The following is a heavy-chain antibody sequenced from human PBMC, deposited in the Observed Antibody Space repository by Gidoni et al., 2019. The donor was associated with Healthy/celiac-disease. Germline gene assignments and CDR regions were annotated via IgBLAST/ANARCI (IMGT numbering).Heavy chain of an antibody. V-gene: IGHV3-9*01. Sequence: EVQLVESGGGLVQPGRSLRLSCAASGFTFDDYAMHWVRQAPGKGLEWVSGISWNSGSIGYADSVKGRFTISRDNAKNSLYLQMNSLRAEDTALYYCAKDGGLRKSHNIDYWGQGTLVTVSS. CDR3: AKDGGLRKSHNIDY. J-gene: IGHJ4*02. D-gene: IGHD5-12*01. CDR1: GFTFDDYA. CDR2: ISWNSGSI.